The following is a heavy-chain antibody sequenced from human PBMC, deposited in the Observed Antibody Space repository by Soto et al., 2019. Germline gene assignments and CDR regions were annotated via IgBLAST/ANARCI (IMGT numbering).Heavy chain of an antibody. CDR3: AANSANFGDQADIYYFDY. Sequence: GASVKVSCKVSGYTLTELSMHWVRQAPGKGLEWMGGFDPEDGETIYAQKFQGRVTMTEDTSTDTAYMELSSLRSEDTAVYYCAANSANFGDQADIYYFDYWGQGTLVTVS. CDR2: FDPEDGET. CDR1: GYTLTELS. D-gene: IGHD4-17*01. V-gene: IGHV1-24*01. J-gene: IGHJ4*02.